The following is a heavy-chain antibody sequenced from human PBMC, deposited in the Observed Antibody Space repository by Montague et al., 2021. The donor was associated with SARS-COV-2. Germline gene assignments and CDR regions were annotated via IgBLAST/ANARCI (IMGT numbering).Heavy chain of an antibody. CDR3: ASYRDYGDYY. Sequence: TLSLTCAVSGGSVSSGYYSWYWIRQAPGKDLVWIGHIHHSGNTYYNPSLESRVTISVDRAKNQFSLKVTSITAADTAVYYCASYRDYGDYYWGQGTLVTVSS. D-gene: IGHD4-17*01. CDR1: GGSVSSGYYS. J-gene: IGHJ4*02. CDR2: IHHSGNT. V-gene: IGHV4-30-2*01.